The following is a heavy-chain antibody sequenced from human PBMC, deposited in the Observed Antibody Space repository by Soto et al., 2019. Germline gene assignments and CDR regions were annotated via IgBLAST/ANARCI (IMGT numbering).Heavy chain of an antibody. CDR3: ARDTGDYYDSSGYYPLSYGMDV. CDR1: GFTFSSYS. J-gene: IGHJ6*02. D-gene: IGHD3-22*01. CDR2: ISSSSSTI. Sequence: GGSLRLSCAASGFTFSSYSMNWVRQAPGKGLEWVSYISSSSSTIYYADSVKGRFTISRDNAKNSLCLQMNSLRDEDTAVYYCARDTGDYYDSSGYYPLSYGMDVWGQGTTVTVSS. V-gene: IGHV3-48*02.